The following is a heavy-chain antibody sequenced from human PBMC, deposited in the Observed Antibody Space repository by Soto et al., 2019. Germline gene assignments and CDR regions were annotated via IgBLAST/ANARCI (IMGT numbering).Heavy chain of an antibody. V-gene: IGHV6-1*01. CDR1: GDSVSSNTAA. CDR3: ERGVAGSGFDL. Sequence: PSQTLSLTCVISGDSVSSNTAAWNWIRSSPSRGLEWLGRTYCRSNWRHDYAVSVKSRITVNPDTSKNRFSLQLNSVTPDDTAVYYCERGVAGSGFDLWGQGTLVPVSS. J-gene: IGHJ4*02. CDR2: TYCRSNWRH. D-gene: IGHD6-19*01.